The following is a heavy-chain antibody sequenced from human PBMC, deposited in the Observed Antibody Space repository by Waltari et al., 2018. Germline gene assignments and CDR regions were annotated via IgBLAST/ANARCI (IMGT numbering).Heavy chain of an antibody. V-gene: IGHV4-34*01. CDR2: INHSGST. Sequence: QVQLLQWGAALLKPSETLSLTVAVYGGSFSGYYWSWNRQPPGKGLEVIGEINHSGSTNYNPSLKSRVTISVDTSKNQFSLKLSSVTAADTAVYYCARGPAARPYYYYYYMDVWGKGTTVTVSS. CDR3: ARGPAARPYYYYYYMDV. J-gene: IGHJ6*03. CDR1: GGSFSGYY. D-gene: IGHD6-6*01.